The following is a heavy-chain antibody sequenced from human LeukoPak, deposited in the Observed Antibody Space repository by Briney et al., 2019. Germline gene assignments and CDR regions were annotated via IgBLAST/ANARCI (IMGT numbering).Heavy chain of an antibody. CDR2: IYSDGST. Sequence: RGSLRLSCAASGFTVTTDHMSWVRQAPGKGLEWVSIIYSDGSTYHADSVKGRFTVSRDDSKNTVHLQMNSLRAEDTAMYYCARVWELSYDYWGQGTLVIVSS. V-gene: IGHV3-53*01. D-gene: IGHD1-26*01. CDR1: GFTVTTDH. J-gene: IGHJ4*02. CDR3: ARVWELSYDY.